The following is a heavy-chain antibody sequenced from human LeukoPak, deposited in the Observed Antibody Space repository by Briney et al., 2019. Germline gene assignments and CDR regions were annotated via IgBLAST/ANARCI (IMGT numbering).Heavy chain of an antibody. V-gene: IGHV3-23*01. Sequence: GGSLRLSCAASGVTFSSYAMSWVRQAPGKGLEWVSAISGSGGSTYYADSVKGRFTISRDNSKNTLYLQMNSLRAEDTAVYYCAKDYYCSSTSCYKAYFDYWGQGTLVTVSS. D-gene: IGHD2-2*02. CDR3: AKDYYCSSTSCYKAYFDY. CDR2: ISGSGGST. CDR1: GVTFSSYA. J-gene: IGHJ4*02.